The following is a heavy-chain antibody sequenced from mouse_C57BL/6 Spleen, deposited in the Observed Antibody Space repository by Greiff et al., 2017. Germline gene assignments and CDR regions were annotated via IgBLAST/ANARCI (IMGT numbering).Heavy chain of an antibody. CDR3: ARSYYSNYVRFAY. CDR2: INPNNGGT. CDR1: GYTFTDYN. Sequence: EVQLQQSGPELVKPGASVKIPCKASGYTFTDYNMDWVKQSHGKSLEWIGYINPNNGGTIYNQKFKGKATLTVDKSSSTAYMELRSLTSEDTAVYYCARSYYSNYVRFAYWGQGTLVTVSA. J-gene: IGHJ3*01. V-gene: IGHV1-18*01. D-gene: IGHD2-5*01.